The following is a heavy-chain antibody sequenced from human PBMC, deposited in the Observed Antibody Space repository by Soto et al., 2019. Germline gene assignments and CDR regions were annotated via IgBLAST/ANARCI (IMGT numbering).Heavy chain of an antibody. CDR2: IKSKTDGGTT. J-gene: IGHJ4*02. D-gene: IGHD4-17*01. CDR3: TTGIYGVYVKEY. V-gene: IGHV3-15*01. Sequence: EVQLVESGGGLVKPGGSLRLSCAASGFTFSNAWMSWVRQAPGKGLEWVGRIKSKTDGGTTDYAAPVKGRFTISRDDSNTTLYLQMNSLKTEHTAVYYCTTGIYGVYVKEYWGQGNLVSVSS. CDR1: GFTFSNAW.